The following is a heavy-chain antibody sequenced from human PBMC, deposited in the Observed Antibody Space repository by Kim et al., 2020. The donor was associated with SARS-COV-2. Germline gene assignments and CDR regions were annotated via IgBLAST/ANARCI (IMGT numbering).Heavy chain of an antibody. V-gene: IGHV3-33*05. D-gene: IGHD6-19*01. CDR3: ASSLGGHSSGWYLHY. CDR1: GFTFSSYG. Sequence: GGSLRLSCAASGFTFSSYGMHWVRQAPGKGLEWVAVISYDGSNKYYADSVKGRFTISRDNSKNTLYLQMNSLRAEDTAVYYCASSLGGHSSGWYLHYWGQGTLVTVSS. J-gene: IGHJ4*02. CDR2: ISYDGSNK.